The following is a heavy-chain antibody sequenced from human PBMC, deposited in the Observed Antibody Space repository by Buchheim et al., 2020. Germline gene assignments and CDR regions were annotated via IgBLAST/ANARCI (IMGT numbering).Heavy chain of an antibody. J-gene: IGHJ6*03. CDR2: IKQDGSEK. Sequence: EVQLVESGGGLVQPGGSLRLSCAASGFTFKNHWINWVRQAPGKGLEWVANIKQDGSEKYYVDSVKGRLTISRDYAKNSLYLQMNSMRAEDTAVYYCARSTGFRMDVWGKGTT. CDR1: GFTFKNHW. D-gene: IGHD1-14*01. CDR3: ARSTGFRMDV. V-gene: IGHV3-7*01.